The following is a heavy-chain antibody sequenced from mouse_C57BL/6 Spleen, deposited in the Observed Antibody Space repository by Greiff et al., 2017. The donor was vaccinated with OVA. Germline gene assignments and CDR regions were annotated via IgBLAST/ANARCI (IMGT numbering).Heavy chain of an antibody. D-gene: IGHD1-1*01. CDR3: ARPHYYYGRGFAD. J-gene: IGHJ3*01. CDR2: ISSGSSTI. Sequence: EVKLVESGGGLVKPGGSLKLSCAASGFTFSDYGMHWVRQAPEKGLEWVAYISSGSSTIYYADTVKGRFTISRDNAKNTLFLQRTSLRSEDTAMYDCARPHYYYGRGFADWGQGTLVTVSA. V-gene: IGHV5-17*01. CDR1: GFTFSDYG.